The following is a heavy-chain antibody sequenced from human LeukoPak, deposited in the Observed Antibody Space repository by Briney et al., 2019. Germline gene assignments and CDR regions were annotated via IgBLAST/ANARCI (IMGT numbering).Heavy chain of an antibody. CDR2: IYPDYSDT. CDR1: GYSFTSYW. V-gene: IGHV5-51*01. CDR3: ARYPSGHYDSSGYYVKADRLYDY. Sequence: GESLKISCKGSGYSFTSYWIAWVRQMPGKGLGWIGIIYPDYSDTRYSPSFQGQVSISAEKCISTAYLQWRSLKASDNAMYYCARYPSGHYDSSGYYVKADRLYDYWGQGTLVSVCS. J-gene: IGHJ4*02. D-gene: IGHD3-22*01.